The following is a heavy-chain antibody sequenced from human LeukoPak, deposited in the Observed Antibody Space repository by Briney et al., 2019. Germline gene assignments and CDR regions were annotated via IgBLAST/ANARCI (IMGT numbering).Heavy chain of an antibody. CDR1: GFTNSDSW. V-gene: IGHV3-7*01. CDR3: ATYSHWVAGDV. J-gene: IGHJ6*02. Sequence: GALVLCCAAAGFTNSDSWMSWVRPAPGKGLEGVANMNQDGSAKCYVDSVKGRFTISRDNARISLYLQMSSLRPEDTAVYYCATYSHWVAGDVWGQGTTVTVSS. D-gene: IGHD2-21*01. CDR2: MNQDGSAK.